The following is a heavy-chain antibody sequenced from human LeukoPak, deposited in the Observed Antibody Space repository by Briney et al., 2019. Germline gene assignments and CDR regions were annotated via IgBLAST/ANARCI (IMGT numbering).Heavy chain of an antibody. CDR2: IKEDGSQK. V-gene: IGHV3-7*04. CDR3: ARARGYSSSSPVAFDI. D-gene: IGHD6-13*01. Sequence: GGSLRLSCVASTFSFSTYWMSWVRQVPGKGLEWVGNIKEDGSQKYYVDSVKGRFTMSRDNAKNSLYLQMNSLRAEDTAVYYCARARGYSSSSPVAFDIWGQGTMVTVSS. J-gene: IGHJ3*02. CDR1: TFSFSTYW.